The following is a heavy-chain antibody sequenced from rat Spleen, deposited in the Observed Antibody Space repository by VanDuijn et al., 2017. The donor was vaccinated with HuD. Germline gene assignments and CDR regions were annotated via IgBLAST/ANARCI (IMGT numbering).Heavy chain of an antibody. CDR2: ISTGGGNT. CDR3: ARRETSFDY. Sequence: EVQLVESGGGLVQPGRSLRLSCAASGFTFSDFNMAWVRQAPKKGLEWVATISTGGGNTYYPNSVKGRFTISRDNAKNTLYLQMDSLRYEDTATYYCARRETSFDYWGQGVMVTVSS. V-gene: IGHV5-25*01. CDR1: GFTFSDFN. J-gene: IGHJ2*01.